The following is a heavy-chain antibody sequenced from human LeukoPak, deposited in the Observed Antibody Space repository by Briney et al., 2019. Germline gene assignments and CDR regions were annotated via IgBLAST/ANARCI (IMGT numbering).Heavy chain of an antibody. CDR2: INPNSGCT. Sequence: GASVKVSCKAPGYTFTGYYMHWVRQAPGQGLEWMGWINPNSGCTNYAQKFQGRVTMTRDTSISTAYMELSSVTAADTAVYYCARLGRDCSSTSCYRMAIYYYYYMDVWGKGTTVTISS. CDR3: ARLGRDCSSTSCYRMAIYYYYYMDV. V-gene: IGHV1-2*02. D-gene: IGHD2-2*02. J-gene: IGHJ6*03. CDR1: GYTFTGYY.